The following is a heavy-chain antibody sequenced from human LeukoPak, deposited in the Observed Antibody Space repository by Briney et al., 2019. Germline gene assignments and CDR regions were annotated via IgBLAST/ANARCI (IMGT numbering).Heavy chain of an antibody. CDR3: ARDPTSSGSPGYFQH. J-gene: IGHJ1*01. CDR1: GFTFSYFW. Sequence: GGSLRLSCAASGFTFSYFWMSWVRQAPGKGLEWVANISLDGTEKHYVDSVKGRFTISRDNARKSLYLPMNSLRAEDTAVYYCARDPTSSGSPGYFQHWGQGTLVTVSS. CDR2: ISLDGTEK. D-gene: IGHD3-10*01. V-gene: IGHV3-7*05.